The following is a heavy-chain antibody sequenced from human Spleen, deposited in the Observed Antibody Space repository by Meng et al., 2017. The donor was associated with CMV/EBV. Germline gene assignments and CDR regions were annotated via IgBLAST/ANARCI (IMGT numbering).Heavy chain of an antibody. CDR2: IRYDGSNK. CDR1: GFTFSNYA. V-gene: IGHV3-30*02. CDR3: AKDRYCSSTSCYRLYYYGMDV. Sequence: GGSLRLSCAASGFTFSNYAMSWVRQAPGEGLEWVAFIRYDGSNKYYADSVKGRFTISRDNSKNTLYLQMNSLRAEDTAVYYCAKDRYCSSTSCYRLYYYGMDVWGQGTTVTVSS. J-gene: IGHJ6*02. D-gene: IGHD2-2*01.